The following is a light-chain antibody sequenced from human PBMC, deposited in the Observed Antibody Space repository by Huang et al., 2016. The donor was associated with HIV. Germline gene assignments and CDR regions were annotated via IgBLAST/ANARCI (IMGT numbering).Light chain of an antibody. CDR2: GAS. CDR1: QGISNS. CDR3: QQYYSTPQT. J-gene: IGKJ1*01. Sequence: DIQMTQSPSSLSASVGDRVTITCRASQGISNSLAWYQQKPGKAPKRLLYGASILEIGVPSTFSGSGSGTDYTLTISSLQPEDFATYYCQQYYSTPQTFGQGTKVEIK. V-gene: IGKV1-NL1*01.